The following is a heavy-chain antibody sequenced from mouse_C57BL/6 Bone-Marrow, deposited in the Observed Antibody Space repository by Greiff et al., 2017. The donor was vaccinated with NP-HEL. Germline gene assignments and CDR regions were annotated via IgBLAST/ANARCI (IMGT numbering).Heavy chain of an antibody. V-gene: IGHV1-55*01. J-gene: IGHJ1*03. CDR2: IYPGSGST. D-gene: IGHD2-4*01. Sequence: QVQLQQPGAELVKPGASVKMSCKASGYTFTSYWITWVKQRPGQGLEWIGDIYPGSGSTNYNEKFKSKATLTVDTSSSTAYMQLSSLTSEDSAVYYCARWGDYDEDWYFDGWGTGTTVTVSS. CDR1: GYTFTSYW. CDR3: ARWGDYDEDWYFDG.